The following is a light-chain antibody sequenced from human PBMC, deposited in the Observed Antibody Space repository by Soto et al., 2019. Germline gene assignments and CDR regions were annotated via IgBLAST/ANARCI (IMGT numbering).Light chain of an antibody. CDR3: QQYGTSPPT. J-gene: IGKJ1*01. CDR2: GAS. CDR1: QSVSSNF. Sequence: EIVLTQSPGTLSLSPGERATLSCKASQSVSSNFLACYQRKPGQAPRLLIYGASDRATDIPYRFSGSGSGTDFTLTITRLEPEDFAVYYCQQYGTSPPTFGQGTKVEI. V-gene: IGKV3-20*01.